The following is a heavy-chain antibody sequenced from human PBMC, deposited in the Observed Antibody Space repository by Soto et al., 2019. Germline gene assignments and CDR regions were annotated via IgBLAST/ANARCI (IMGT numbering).Heavy chain of an antibody. CDR2: IYSLGNT. CDR1: GGSISSSSYY. Sequence: QMQLQESGPGLVKPSETLSLNCTVSGGSISSSSYYWGWIRQPPGQVLEWLGTIYSLGNTYYNPSLKSRVTISVDKSKSQLFLKLSSVTAPDTAVYYCARQIYDSSGYYYAYWGQGTLVTVSS. J-gene: IGHJ4*02. D-gene: IGHD3-22*01. V-gene: IGHV4-39*01. CDR3: ARQIYDSSGYYYAY.